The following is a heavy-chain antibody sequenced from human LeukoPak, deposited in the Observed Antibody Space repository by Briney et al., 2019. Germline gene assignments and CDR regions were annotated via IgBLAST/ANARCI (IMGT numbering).Heavy chain of an antibody. CDR3: AKVRGILTGYYSD. D-gene: IGHD3-9*01. Sequence: PGGSLRLSCAASGFTFSSYAMSWVRQAPGKGLEWVSAVSGSGGSTYYADSVKGRFTISRDNSKNTLYLQMNSLRAEDTAVYYCAKVRGILTGYYSDWGQGTLVTVSS. J-gene: IGHJ4*02. CDR2: VSGSGGST. CDR1: GFTFSSYA. V-gene: IGHV3-23*01.